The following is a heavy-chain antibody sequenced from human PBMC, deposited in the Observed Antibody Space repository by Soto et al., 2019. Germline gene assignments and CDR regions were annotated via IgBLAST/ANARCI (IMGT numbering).Heavy chain of an antibody. CDR2: INSDGSST. Sequence: PGGSLRLSCAASGFTFSSYWMRWVRQAPGKGLVWVSRINSDGSSTSYADSVKGRFTISRDNARNTLYLQMNSLRAEDTAVYYCARDPRITMIVVPDVMDVWGQGTTVTVSS. CDR3: ARDPRITMIVVPDVMDV. V-gene: IGHV3-74*01. J-gene: IGHJ6*02. CDR1: GFTFSSYW. D-gene: IGHD3-22*01.